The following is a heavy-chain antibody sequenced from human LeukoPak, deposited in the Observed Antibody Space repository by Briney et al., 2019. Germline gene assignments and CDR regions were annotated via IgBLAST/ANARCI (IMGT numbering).Heavy chain of an antibody. J-gene: IGHJ4*02. D-gene: IGHD1-26*01. V-gene: IGHV3-74*03. Sequence: GGSLRLSCAASGFTFSTYWMPWVRQAPGKGLVWVSRINTDGSTTTYADPVKGRFTISRDSAKNTLHLQLDSLRVEDTAVYFCARGYSGTYRIDYWGQGTLVTVSS. CDR2: INTDGSTT. CDR3: ARGYSGTYRIDY. CDR1: GFTFSTYW.